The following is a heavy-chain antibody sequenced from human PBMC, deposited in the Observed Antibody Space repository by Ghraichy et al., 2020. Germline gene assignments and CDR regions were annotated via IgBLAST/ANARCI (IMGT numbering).Heavy chain of an antibody. CDR2: IYTRGST. D-gene: IGHD3-3*01. CDR1: GGSISSYY. CDR3: ARSGVWSGYTHNKYYYYGMDV. Sequence: SETLSLTCTVSGGSISSYYWSWIRQPAGKGLEWIGRIYTRGSTNYNPSLKSRVTMSVDTSKNQFSLKLSSVTAADTAVYYCARSGVWSGYTHNKYYYYGMDVWGQGTTVTVSS. J-gene: IGHJ6*02. V-gene: IGHV4-4*07.